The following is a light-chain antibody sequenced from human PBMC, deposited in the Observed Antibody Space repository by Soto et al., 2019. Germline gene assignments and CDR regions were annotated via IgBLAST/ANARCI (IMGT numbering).Light chain of an antibody. CDR1: QSVSSSH. Sequence: EIVLTQSPATLSLSPGERATLSCRASQSVSSSHLAWYQQKPGQAPRLLIYGASSRATGIPDRFSGSGSGTDFTLTISRLEAEDFAVYYCQQYGSSSWTFGQGTKVDIK. CDR3: QQYGSSSWT. V-gene: IGKV3-20*01. CDR2: GAS. J-gene: IGKJ1*01.